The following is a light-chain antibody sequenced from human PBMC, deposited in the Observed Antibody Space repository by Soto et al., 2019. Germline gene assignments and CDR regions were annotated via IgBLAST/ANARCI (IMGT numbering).Light chain of an antibody. CDR2: KSS. Sequence: DIQMTQSPSTLSASVGDRVTIPCRASASISSWLAWYQQQPGKAPKLLIYKSSILENGVPSRFSGGGAGTEFTLTISSLHPDDFATYYCQQYGAFGQGTKVDI. CDR3: QQYGA. V-gene: IGKV1-5*03. J-gene: IGKJ1*01. CDR1: ASISSW.